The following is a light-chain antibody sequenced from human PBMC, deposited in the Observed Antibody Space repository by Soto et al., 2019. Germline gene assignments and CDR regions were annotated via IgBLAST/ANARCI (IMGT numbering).Light chain of an antibody. CDR1: SSDVGKYSY. CDR2: EVS. V-gene: IGLV2-14*01. Sequence: QSALTQPASVSGSPGQSIAISCTGTSSDVGKYSYVSWFQQYPGNAPKLMIYEVSNRPSGVSNRFSGSKSGNTASRTISGLQGEDEADYYCSSFTTSSTWVFGGGTKLTVL. J-gene: IGLJ3*02. CDR3: SSFTTSSTWV.